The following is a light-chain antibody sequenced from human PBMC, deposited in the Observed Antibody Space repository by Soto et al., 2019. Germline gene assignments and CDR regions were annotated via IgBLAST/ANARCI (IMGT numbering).Light chain of an antibody. CDR3: MQATHWPTT. Sequence: DVVMTQSPLSLPVTLGQPASISCRSSQSLVFIDGNTYLNWCQQRPGQSPRRLIYKVSDRDSGVPDRFSGSGSGTDCTQKISRVEAEDVWFDYCMQATHWPTTFGQVTKLVIK. CDR1: QSLVFIDGNTY. CDR2: KVS. J-gene: IGKJ2*01. V-gene: IGKV2-30*01.